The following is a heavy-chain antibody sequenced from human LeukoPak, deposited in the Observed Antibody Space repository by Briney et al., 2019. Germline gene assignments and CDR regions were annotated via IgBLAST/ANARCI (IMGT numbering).Heavy chain of an antibody. Sequence: GGSLRLSCAAPGFTFSDYYMSWIRQAPGKGLEWVSYISSSGSTIYYSDSVKGRFTISRDNAKNSLYLQMNSLRAEDTAVYYCARDGCSSTSCRAFDIWGQGTMVTVSS. V-gene: IGHV3-11*04. CDR3: ARDGCSSTSCRAFDI. CDR2: ISSSGSTI. D-gene: IGHD2-2*01. CDR1: GFTFSDYY. J-gene: IGHJ3*02.